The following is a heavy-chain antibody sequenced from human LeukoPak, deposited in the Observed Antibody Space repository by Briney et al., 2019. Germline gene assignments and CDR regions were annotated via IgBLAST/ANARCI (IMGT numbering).Heavy chain of an antibody. V-gene: IGHV1-2*02. J-gene: IGHJ4*02. Sequence: ASVKVSCKASGYTFTGYYMHWVRQAPGQGLEWMGWINPNSGGTNYAQKFQGRVTMTRDTSISTAYMELSRLRSDDTAVYYCARPPIYLYYFDYWGQGTLVTVSS. CDR2: INPNSGGT. CDR3: ARPPIYLYYFDY. D-gene: IGHD2-2*02. CDR1: GYTFTGYY.